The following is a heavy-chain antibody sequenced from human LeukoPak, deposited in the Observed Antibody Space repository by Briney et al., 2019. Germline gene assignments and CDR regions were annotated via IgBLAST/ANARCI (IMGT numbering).Heavy chain of an antibody. CDR1: GFTFSGSA. D-gene: IGHD3-3*01. V-gene: IGHV3-73*01. Sequence: GGSLRLSCAASGFTFSGSAMHWVRQASGKGLEWVGRIRSKANSYVTAYAASVKGRFTISRDDSKNTAYLQMNSLKTEDTAVYYCTRVQYDFWSGYLSTWGQGTLVTVSS. CDR3: TRVQYDFWSGYLST. CDR2: IRSKANSYVT. J-gene: IGHJ5*02.